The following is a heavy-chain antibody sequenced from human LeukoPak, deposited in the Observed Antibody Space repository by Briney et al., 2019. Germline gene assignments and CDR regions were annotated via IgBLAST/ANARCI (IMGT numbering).Heavy chain of an antibody. CDR1: GFTFNSYS. D-gene: IGHD1-26*01. J-gene: IGHJ4*02. Sequence: GGSLRLSCAASGFTFNSYSMHWVRQAPGKGLEWVTAISDDETYKFYADSVKGRFTISRDNSKNTLYLQMNSLRAEDTAVYYCAKDLRSSADSKMGAADYWGQGTLVTVSS. V-gene: IGHV3-30-3*01. CDR3: AKDLRSSADSKMGAADY. CDR2: ISDDETYK.